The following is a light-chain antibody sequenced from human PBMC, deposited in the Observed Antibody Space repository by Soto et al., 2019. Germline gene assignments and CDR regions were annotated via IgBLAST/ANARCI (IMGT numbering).Light chain of an antibody. V-gene: IGLV2-14*01. CDR3: SSYTTSGTYV. Sequence: LTQPASVSGSPGQSITISCTGTGSDVGGYNYVSWYQQHPGKAPKLMIIDVSNRPSGVSNRFSGSKSGNTASLTISGLQAEDEADYYCSSYTTSGTYVFGTGTKVTVL. CDR2: DVS. CDR1: GSDVGGYNY. J-gene: IGLJ1*01.